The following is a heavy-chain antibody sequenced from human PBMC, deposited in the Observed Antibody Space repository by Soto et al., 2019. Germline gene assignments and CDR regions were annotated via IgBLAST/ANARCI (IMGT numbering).Heavy chain of an antibody. Sequence: PGGSLRLSCAASGFTFSNYGMHWVRQAPGKGLEWVAVISYDGTNKYYADSVKGRFTISRDNSKNTLYLQMNSLRAEDTAVYYCAEGYGDYVGYYYYGMDVWGQGTTVAVSS. V-gene: IGHV3-30*18. D-gene: IGHD4-17*01. J-gene: IGHJ6*02. CDR2: ISYDGTNK. CDR1: GFTFSNYG. CDR3: AEGYGDYVGYYYYGMDV.